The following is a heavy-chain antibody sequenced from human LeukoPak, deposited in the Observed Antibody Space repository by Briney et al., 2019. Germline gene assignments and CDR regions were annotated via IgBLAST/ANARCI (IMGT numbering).Heavy chain of an antibody. D-gene: IGHD3-3*01. V-gene: IGHV1-46*01. Sequence: ASVKVSCKASGYTFTSYYMHWVRQAPGQGLEWMGIINPSGGSTSCAQKFQGRVTMTRDTSTSTVYMELSSLRSEDTAVYYCARSQARGLVLRFLLDYWGQGTLVTVSS. J-gene: IGHJ4*02. CDR2: INPSGGST. CDR1: GYTFTSYY. CDR3: ARSQARGLVLRFLLDY.